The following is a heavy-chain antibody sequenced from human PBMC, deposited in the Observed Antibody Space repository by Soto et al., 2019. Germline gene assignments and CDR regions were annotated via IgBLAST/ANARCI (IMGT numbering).Heavy chain of an antibody. CDR3: ASAYSSSWYRVDY. J-gene: IGHJ4*02. CDR1: GYTFTSYA. Sequence: ASVKVSWKGSGYTFTSYAMHWVRQAPGQRLEWMGWINAGNGNTKYSQKFQGRVTITRDTSASTAYMELSSLRSEDTAVYYCASAYSSSWYRVDYWGQGTLVTVSS. CDR2: INAGNGNT. D-gene: IGHD6-13*01. V-gene: IGHV1-3*01.